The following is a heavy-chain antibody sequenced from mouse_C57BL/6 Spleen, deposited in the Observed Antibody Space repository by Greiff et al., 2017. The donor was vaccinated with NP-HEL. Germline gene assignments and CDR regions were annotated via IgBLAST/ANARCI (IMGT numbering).Heavy chain of an antibody. D-gene: IGHD1-1*01. Sequence: EVQLQQSGPELVKPGASVKISCKASGYTFTDYYMNWVKQSHGKSLEWIGDINPNNGGTSYNQKFKGKATLTVDKSSSTAYMELRSLTSEASAVYYCARAYYGSSFDYWGQGTTLTVSS. V-gene: IGHV1-26*01. CDR1: GYTFTDYY. CDR3: ARAYYGSSFDY. CDR2: INPNNGGT. J-gene: IGHJ2*01.